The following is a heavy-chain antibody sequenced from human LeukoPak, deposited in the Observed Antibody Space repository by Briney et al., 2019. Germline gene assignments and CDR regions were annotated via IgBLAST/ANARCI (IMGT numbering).Heavy chain of an antibody. CDR3: AQARLSSDYGPLGLY. Sequence: GGSLRLSCAASGFSFSDYYMHWVRQAPGKGLEWVSIIYSGGSTYYADSVKGRFTISRDNSKNTLYLQMNSLRVEDTAVYYCAQARLSSDYGPLGLYWGQGTLVTVSS. V-gene: IGHV3-53*01. CDR2: IYSGGST. D-gene: IGHD4-17*01. CDR1: GFSFSDYY. J-gene: IGHJ4*02.